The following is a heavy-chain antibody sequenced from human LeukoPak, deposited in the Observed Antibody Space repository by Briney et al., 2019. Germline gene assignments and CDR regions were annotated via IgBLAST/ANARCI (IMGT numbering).Heavy chain of an antibody. Sequence: PGGSLRLSCAASGFTFSNYWMSWVRQAPGKGLEWVANIKQDGSEKYYVDSVKGRFTISRDNAKNSLYLQMNSLRAEDTAVYYCARVVVVVAATLPYYYYMDVWGKGTTVTVSS. D-gene: IGHD2-15*01. J-gene: IGHJ6*03. CDR1: GFTFSNYW. CDR2: IKQDGSEK. CDR3: ARVVVVVAATLPYYYYMDV. V-gene: IGHV3-7*04.